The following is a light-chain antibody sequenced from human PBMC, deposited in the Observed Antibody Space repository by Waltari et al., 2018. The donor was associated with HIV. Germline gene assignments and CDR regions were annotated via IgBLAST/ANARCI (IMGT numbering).Light chain of an antibody. Sequence: YVLTQPPSAPVSPGQPARTPFPGDGVPKKQPYWDQQKTGPAPVVVIYEDSKRPYGIPERFSGSSSGTMATLTISGAQGEDEAYYYSYSTDSSGNHRVFGGGTKLTVL. J-gene: IGLJ2*01. V-gene: IGLV3-10*01. CDR3: YSTDSSGNHRV. CDR2: EDS. CDR1: GVPKKQ.